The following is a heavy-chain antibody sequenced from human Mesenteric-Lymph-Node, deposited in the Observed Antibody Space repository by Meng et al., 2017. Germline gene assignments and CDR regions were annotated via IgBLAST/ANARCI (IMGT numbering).Heavy chain of an antibody. D-gene: IGHD3-10*01. CDR3: ASSRVLLWFGELLTEPHYYYYYGMDV. V-gene: IGHV4-39*07. CDR2: IYYSGST. CDR1: GGSISSSSYY. Sequence: GSLRLSCTVSGGSISSSSYYWGWIRQPPGKGLEWIGSIYYSGSTYYNPSLKSRVTISVDTSKNQFSLKLSSVTAADTAVYYCASSRVLLWFGELLTEPHYYYYYGMDVWGQGTTVTVSS. J-gene: IGHJ6*02.